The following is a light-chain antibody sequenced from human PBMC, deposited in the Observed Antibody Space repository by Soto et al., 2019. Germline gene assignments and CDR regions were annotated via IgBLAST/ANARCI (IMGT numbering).Light chain of an antibody. CDR1: QSISSS. V-gene: IGKV3-15*01. CDR3: QQYNYWRYT. Sequence: EIVMTQAPATLSVSPGERATLSCWASQSISSSLAGYQLKPGQAPRLLIYGASTRATGIPARFSGSGSGTEFTLTISSLQSEDFAVYYCQQYNYWRYTFGQGTKLEIK. CDR2: GAS. J-gene: IGKJ2*01.